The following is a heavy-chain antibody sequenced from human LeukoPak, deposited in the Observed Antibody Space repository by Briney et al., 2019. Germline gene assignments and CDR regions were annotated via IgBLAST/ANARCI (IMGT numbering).Heavy chain of an antibody. D-gene: IGHD3-22*01. CDR2: ISSSSSYI. J-gene: IGHJ4*02. Sequence: GGSLRLSCAASGFTFSSYSMNWVRQAPGRGLEWVSSISSSSSYIYYADSVKGRFTISRDNAKNSLYLQMNSLRAEDTAVYYCARSYGSGYYVIDYWGQGTLVTVSS. CDR1: GFTFSSYS. V-gene: IGHV3-21*01. CDR3: ARSYGSGYYVIDY.